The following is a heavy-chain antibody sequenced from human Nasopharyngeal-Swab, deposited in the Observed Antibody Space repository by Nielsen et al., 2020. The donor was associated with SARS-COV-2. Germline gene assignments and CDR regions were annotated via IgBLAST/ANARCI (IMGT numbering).Heavy chain of an antibody. CDR3: ARAKGGDDYGDYSTYYYGMDV. D-gene: IGHD4-17*01. V-gene: IGHV1-46*01. J-gene: IGHJ6*02. Sequence: WVRQAPGQGLEWMGIINPSGGSTSYAQKFQGRVTMTRDTSTSTVYMELSSLRSEDTAVYHCARAKGGDDYGDYSTYYYGMDVWGQGTTVTVSS. CDR2: INPSGGST.